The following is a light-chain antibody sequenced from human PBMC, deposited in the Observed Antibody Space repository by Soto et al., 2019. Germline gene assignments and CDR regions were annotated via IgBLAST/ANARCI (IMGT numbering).Light chain of an antibody. CDR1: QSVSSY. CDR2: DAS. Sequence: EIMLTQSPATLSLSPGERATLSCWASQSVSSYLAWYHQKPGQAPRLLIYDASNRATSITARFSGSGSGTDFTIPISSLEPEDFAVYYCQQRTNWPQITFGQGTRLEI. J-gene: IGKJ5*01. CDR3: QQRTNWPQIT. V-gene: IGKV3-11*01.